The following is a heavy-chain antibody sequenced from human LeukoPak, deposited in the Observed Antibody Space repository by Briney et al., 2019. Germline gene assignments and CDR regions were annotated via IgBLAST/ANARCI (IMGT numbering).Heavy chain of an antibody. CDR3: ARAHSGLYLDS. CDR2: IHTNGYT. Sequence: SETLSLTCTVSGEPLGTFSGTWIRQPPGQGLEYIGRIHTNGYTNYKPSLNSRVTMSVDSSKNQFSLTLRSVAATDTAIYYCARAHSGLYLDSRGQGTLVTVSS. D-gene: IGHD2-15*01. V-gene: IGHV4-4*07. CDR1: GEPLGTFS. J-gene: IGHJ4*02.